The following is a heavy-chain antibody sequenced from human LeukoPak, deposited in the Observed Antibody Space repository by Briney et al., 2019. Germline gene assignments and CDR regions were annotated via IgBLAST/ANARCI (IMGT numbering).Heavy chain of an antibody. D-gene: IGHD2-15*01. CDR1: GLTFSSYA. CDR2: ISYDGSNK. Sequence: PGGSLRLSCAASGLTFSSYAMHWVRQAPGKGLEWVAVISYDGSNKYYADSVKGRFTISRDNSKNTLYLQMNSLRAEDTAVYYCARVGVVAATTYYYYGMDVWGKGTTVTVSS. CDR3: ARVGVVAATTYYYYGMDV. J-gene: IGHJ6*04. V-gene: IGHV3-30*04.